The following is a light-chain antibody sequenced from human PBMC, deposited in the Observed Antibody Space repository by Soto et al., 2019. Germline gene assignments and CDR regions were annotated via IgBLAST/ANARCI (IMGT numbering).Light chain of an antibody. J-gene: IGKJ5*01. CDR2: GAS. CDR3: QHFGGTTFT. CDR1: QSVSSSY. V-gene: IGKV3-20*01. Sequence: EIVLTPSPGTLSLSPGEGATLSCRASQSVSSSYIAWYQQRPGQTPSLLIYGASTRATGIPDRFSGSGSGTHFTLTISRLEPGDFAVYYCQHFGGTTFTFGQGTRLEI.